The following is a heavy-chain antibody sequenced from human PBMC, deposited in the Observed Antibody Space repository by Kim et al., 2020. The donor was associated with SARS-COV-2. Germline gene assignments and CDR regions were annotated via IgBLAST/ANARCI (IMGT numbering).Heavy chain of an antibody. CDR2: ISYDGSNK. D-gene: IGHD2-21*01. V-gene: IGHV3-30*18. CDR3: AKSGENPFDY. CDR1: GFTFSSYG. J-gene: IGHJ4*02. Sequence: GGSLRLSCAASGFTFSSYGMHWVRQAPGKGLEWVAVISYDGSNKYYADSVKCRFTISRDNSKNTLYLQMNSLRAEDTAVYYCAKSGENPFDYWGQGTLVTVSS.